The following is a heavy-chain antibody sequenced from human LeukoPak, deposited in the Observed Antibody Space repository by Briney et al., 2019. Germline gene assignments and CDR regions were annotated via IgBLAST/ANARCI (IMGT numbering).Heavy chain of an antibody. CDR1: GFSVSSFG. J-gene: IGHJ4*02. CDR3: AQGYSSDWYPN. D-gene: IGHD6-19*01. Sequence: GGSLRLSCAVSGFSVSSFGMSWVRQAPGKGLEWISAISLDGETTYYADSVKGRFIISRDNSKNTLYLQLSSLRVEDTAVYYCAQGYSSDWYPNWGQGSLVSVSS. V-gene: IGHV3-23*01. CDR2: ISLDGETT.